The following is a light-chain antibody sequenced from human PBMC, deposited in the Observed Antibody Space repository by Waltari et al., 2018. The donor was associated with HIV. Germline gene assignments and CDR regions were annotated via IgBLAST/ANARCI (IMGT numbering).Light chain of an antibody. J-gene: IGLJ2*01. CDR3: SSYTSSSTRV. CDR1: SSDVGGYDY. Sequence: QSALTQPASVSGSPRQSITISCTGTSSDVGGYDYVSWYQQHPGKAPKLMIYDVIKRPSGVSNRFSGSKSGNTASLTISGLQAEDEADYYCSSYTSSSTRVFGGGTKLTVL. V-gene: IGLV2-14*01. CDR2: DVI.